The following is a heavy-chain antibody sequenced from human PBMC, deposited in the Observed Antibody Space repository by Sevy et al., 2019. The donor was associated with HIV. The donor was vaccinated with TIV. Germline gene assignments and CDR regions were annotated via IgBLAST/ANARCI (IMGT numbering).Heavy chain of an antibody. V-gene: IGHV3-7*03. CDR3: AKDVY. Sequence: GGSLRLSCAASGFTFSTHWMSWVRQAPGKGLGWVANIKEDGSEKYYVESVKGRFTISRDNAKNSRFPQMNSLRAEETAVYYCAKDVYWGQGTLVTVSS. J-gene: IGHJ4*02. CDR2: IKEDGSEK. CDR1: GFTFSTHW.